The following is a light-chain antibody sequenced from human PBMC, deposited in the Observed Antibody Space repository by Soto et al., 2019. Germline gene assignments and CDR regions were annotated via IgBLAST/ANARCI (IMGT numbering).Light chain of an antibody. V-gene: IGKV3-20*01. J-gene: IGKJ3*01. CDR1: QSISSSY. CDR3: HQYGGSPPVT. Sequence: EIVLTQSPGTLSLSPGERATLSCRASQSISSSYLAGYQQKPGQAPRLLISGTSNRATGIPDRFSGNGSGTDFTLTISRLEPEDFAVYYCHQYGGSPPVTFGPGTKVDSK. CDR2: GTS.